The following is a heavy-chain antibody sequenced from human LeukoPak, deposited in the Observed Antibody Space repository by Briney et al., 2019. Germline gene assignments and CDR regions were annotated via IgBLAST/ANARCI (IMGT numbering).Heavy chain of an antibody. V-gene: IGHV1-2*02. CDR1: GITLTDHY. D-gene: IGHD2-15*01. CDR3: ARYSDNTSGPDY. Sequence: ASVKVSCKASGITLTDHYIHWLRQAPGQGLEWMGWINPNTGHTGYAEKFQGGVTMTRDTSIGTVYMGVASLKSDDTAVYFCARYSDNTSGPDYWGQGTLVTVSS. J-gene: IGHJ4*02. CDR2: INPNTGHT.